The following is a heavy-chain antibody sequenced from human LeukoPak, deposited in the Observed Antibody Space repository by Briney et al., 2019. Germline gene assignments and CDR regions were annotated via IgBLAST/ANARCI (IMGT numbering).Heavy chain of an antibody. J-gene: IGHJ2*01. V-gene: IGHV3-53*04. CDR2: IYSGGST. D-gene: IGHD2-15*01. CDR3: ARVVGYCSGGSCYSIHFDL. CDR1: GFTVSSNY. Sequence: GGSLRLSCAASGFTVSSNYMSWVRQAPGKGLEWVSVIYSGGSTYYADSAKGRFAISGHNSKNTLYLQMNSLRAEDTAVYYCARVVGYCSGGSCYSIHFDLWGRGTLVTVSS.